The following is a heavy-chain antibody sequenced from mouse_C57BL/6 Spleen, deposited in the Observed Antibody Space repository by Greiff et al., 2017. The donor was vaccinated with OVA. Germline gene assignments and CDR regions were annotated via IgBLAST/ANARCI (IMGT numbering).Heavy chain of an antibody. Sequence: EVKLQESGPGLVKPSQSLSLTCSVTGYSITSGYYWNWIRQFPGNKLEWMGYISYDGSNNYNPSLKNRISITRDTSKNQFFLKLNSVTTEDTATYYWARGGRGNYDEVCFAYWGQGTLVTVSA. CDR1: GYSITSGYY. CDR2: ISYDGSN. V-gene: IGHV3-6*01. D-gene: IGHD2-4*01. CDR3: ARGGRGNYDEVCFAY. J-gene: IGHJ3*01.